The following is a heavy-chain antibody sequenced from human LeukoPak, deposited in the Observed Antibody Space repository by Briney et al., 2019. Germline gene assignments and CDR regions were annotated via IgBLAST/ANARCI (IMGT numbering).Heavy chain of an antibody. CDR3: TTDRVTMIVVVITIY. CDR1: GFTFSNAW. V-gene: IGHV3-15*01. J-gene: IGHJ4*02. CDR2: IKSKTDGGTT. D-gene: IGHD3-22*01. Sequence: PGGSLRLSCAASGFTFSNAWMSWVRQAPGKGLEWVGRIKSKTDGGTTDYAAPVKGRFTISRDDSKNTLYLQMNSLKTEDTAVYYCTTDRVTMIVVVITIYWGQGTLVTVSS.